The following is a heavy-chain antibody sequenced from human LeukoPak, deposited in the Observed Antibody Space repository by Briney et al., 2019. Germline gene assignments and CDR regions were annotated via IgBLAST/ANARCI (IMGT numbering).Heavy chain of an antibody. J-gene: IGHJ4*02. CDR3: ARAMGYGSGSYSFDY. V-gene: IGHV3-13*01. CDR1: GFTFSSYD. CDR2: IGTAGDT. D-gene: IGHD3-10*01. Sequence: GGSLRLPCAASGFTFSSYDMHWVRQAPGKGLEWVSAIGTAGDTYYPGSVKGRFTISRENAKNSLYLQMNSLRAGDTAVYYCARAMGYGSGSYSFDYWGQGTLVTVSS.